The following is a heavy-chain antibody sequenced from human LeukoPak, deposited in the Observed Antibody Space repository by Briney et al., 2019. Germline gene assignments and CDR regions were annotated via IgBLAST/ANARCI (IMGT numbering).Heavy chain of an antibody. D-gene: IGHD3-16*01. Sequence: SVKVSCKASGGTFSSYAISWVRQAPGQGLEWMGRIIPILGIANYAQKFQGRVTITADKSTSTAYMELSSLRSEDTAVYYCAKASWVSSADAVLWGQGTLVTVS. J-gene: IGHJ4*02. CDR1: GGTFSSYA. V-gene: IGHV1-69*04. CDR3: AKASWVSSADAVL. CDR2: IIPILGIA.